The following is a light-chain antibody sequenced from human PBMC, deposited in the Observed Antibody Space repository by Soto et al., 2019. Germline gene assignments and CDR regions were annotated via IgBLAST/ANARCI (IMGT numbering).Light chain of an antibody. CDR3: SSYTTSSTLPYV. CDR1: SSDVGAYNY. J-gene: IGLJ1*01. V-gene: IGLV2-14*03. CDR2: DVS. Sequence: QSALTQPASVSGSPGQSITISCTGTSSDVGAYNYVSWYQQHPGKGPKLMIYDVSNRPSGTSNRFSGSKSGNTASLTISGLQAEDEADYYCSSYTTSSTLPYVFGTGTKLTVL.